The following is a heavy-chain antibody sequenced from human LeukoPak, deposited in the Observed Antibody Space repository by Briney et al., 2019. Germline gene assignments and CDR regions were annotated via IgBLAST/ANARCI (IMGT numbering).Heavy chain of an antibody. CDR1: AFSFGDYA. Sequence: GGSLRLSCAASAFSFGDYAMHWVRQAPGKGLEWVSSITWNSDIRAYADSVRGRFTISRDNAKNTLNLQMNSLRAEDTAVYYCARDLGQYYDTSDNWFDPWGQGTLVTVSS. J-gene: IGHJ5*02. D-gene: IGHD3-22*01. CDR3: ARDLGQYYDTSDNWFDP. CDR2: ITWNSDIR. V-gene: IGHV3-9*01.